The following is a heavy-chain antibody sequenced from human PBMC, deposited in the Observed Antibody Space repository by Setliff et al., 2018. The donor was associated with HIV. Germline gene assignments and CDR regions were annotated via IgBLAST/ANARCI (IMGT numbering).Heavy chain of an antibody. J-gene: IGHJ5*02. D-gene: IGHD1-20*01. CDR2: ISGSGNSA. V-gene: IGHV3-23*01. Sequence: GGSLRLSCAASGFTFSNYAMSWVRQAPGKGLEWVSSISGSGNSAYYADSVKGRFTISRDNSKNTLYMEMNSLTSEDTAVYYCAKGGLYNWRDESWFDPWGQGTLVTVSS. CDR1: GFTFSNYA. CDR3: AKGGLYNWRDESWFDP.